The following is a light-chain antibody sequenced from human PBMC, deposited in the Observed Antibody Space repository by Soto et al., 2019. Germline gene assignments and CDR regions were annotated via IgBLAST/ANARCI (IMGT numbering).Light chain of an antibody. CDR2: AAS. CDR3: QQSFSSFLYT. Sequence: DIQMTQSPSSLSASVGDRVTITCRASQSLSSYLNWYQQKPGKAPKLLIYAASSLQSGVPSRFSGSGSGTDFTLTISSLQPEDFATYYCQQSFSSFLYTFGQGTKLEIK. CDR1: QSLSSY. J-gene: IGKJ2*01. V-gene: IGKV1-39*01.